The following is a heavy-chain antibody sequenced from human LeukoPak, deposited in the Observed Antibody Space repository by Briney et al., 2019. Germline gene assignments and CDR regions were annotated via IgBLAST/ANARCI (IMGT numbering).Heavy chain of an antibody. Sequence: SGGSLRLSCAASGFTFGDYGMNWVRQVPGKGLEWVSGINWIGGSTGYGDSVKGRFTISRDNAKNSPYLQMNSLRAEDTALYYCARAHEFGGNRILGVRVHYYYYYYMDVWGRGTTVTVSS. CDR3: ARAHEFGGNRILGVRVHYYYYYYMDV. V-gene: IGHV3-20*04. CDR2: INWIGGST. J-gene: IGHJ6*03. CDR1: GFTFGDYG. D-gene: IGHD3-10*01.